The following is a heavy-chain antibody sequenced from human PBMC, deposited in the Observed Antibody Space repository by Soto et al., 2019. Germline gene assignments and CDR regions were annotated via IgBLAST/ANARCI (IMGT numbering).Heavy chain of an antibody. Sequence: QARLVESGGGVVQPGRSLRLSCAASGFTFSSYAMHWVRLAPGRGLEWVAVISYDGSNNYYADSVKARFTISRDNSKNTLYLQMNSLRAEDTAVYSCARDSIPAAGTNWADNRFDPWGPGTLVTVSS. CDR1: GFTFSSYA. CDR3: ARDSIPAAGTNWADNRFDP. J-gene: IGHJ5*02. V-gene: IGHV3-30-3*01. CDR2: ISYDGSNN. D-gene: IGHD6-13*01.